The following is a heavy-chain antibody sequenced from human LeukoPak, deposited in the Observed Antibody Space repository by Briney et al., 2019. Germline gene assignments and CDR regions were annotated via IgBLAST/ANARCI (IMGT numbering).Heavy chain of an antibody. CDR2: INHSGST. J-gene: IGHJ4*02. D-gene: IGHD4-17*01. Sequence: SETLSLTCAVYGGSFSGYYWSWIRQLPGKGLEWIGEINHSGSTNYNPSLKSRVTISVDTSKNQFSLKLSSVTAADTAVYYCARELGDYLFDYWGQGTLVTVSS. V-gene: IGHV4-34*01. CDR3: ARELGDYLFDY. CDR1: GGSFSGYY.